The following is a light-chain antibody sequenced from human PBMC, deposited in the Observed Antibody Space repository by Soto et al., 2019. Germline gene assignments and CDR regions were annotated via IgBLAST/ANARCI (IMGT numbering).Light chain of an antibody. Sequence: QSVLTQPPSVSGAPGQRVTISCTGSSSNIGAGYDVHWYQQLPGTAPKLLIYGNSNRPSGVPDRFSGSKSGTSASLAITGLQAEDEADYYRQSYDSSLSGSGVFGTGTRSPS. J-gene: IGLJ1*01. CDR1: SSNIGAGYD. CDR2: GNS. V-gene: IGLV1-40*01. CDR3: QSYDSSLSGSGV.